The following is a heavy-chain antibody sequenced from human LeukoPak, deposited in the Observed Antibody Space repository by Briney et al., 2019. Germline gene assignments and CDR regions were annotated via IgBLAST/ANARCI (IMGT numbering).Heavy chain of an antibody. Sequence: SETLSLTCTVSGGSISSSSYYWGWIRQPPGKGLEWIGSIYYSGSTYYNPSLKGRVTISVDTSKNQFSLKLSSVTAADTAVYYCTQGVVVPAAINGWFDPWGQGTLVTVSS. D-gene: IGHD2-2*01. CDR2: IYYSGST. CDR1: GGSISSSSYY. V-gene: IGHV4-39*01. J-gene: IGHJ5*02. CDR3: TQGVVVPAAINGWFDP.